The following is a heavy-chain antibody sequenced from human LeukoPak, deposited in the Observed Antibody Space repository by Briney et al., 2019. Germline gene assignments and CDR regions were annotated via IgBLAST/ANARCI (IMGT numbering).Heavy chain of an antibody. CDR1: GGSFSGYY. D-gene: IGHD6-19*01. V-gene: IGHV4-34*01. CDR3: ARVSGWFFDY. Sequence: SETLSLTCAVYGGSFSGYYWSWIRQPPGKGLEWIGEINHSGSTNYNPSLKSRVTISVDTFKNQLSLKLSSVTAADTAVYYCARVSGWFFDYWGQGTLVTVSS. J-gene: IGHJ4*02. CDR2: INHSGST.